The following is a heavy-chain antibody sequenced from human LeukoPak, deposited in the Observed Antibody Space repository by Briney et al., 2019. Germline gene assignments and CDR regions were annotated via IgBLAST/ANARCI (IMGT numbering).Heavy chain of an antibody. J-gene: IGHJ4*02. CDR2: IIPIFGTA. Sequence: WASVKVSCKASGGTFSSYAISWVRQAPGQGLEWMGGIIPIFGTANYAQKFQGRVTITTDESTSTAYMELSSLRSEDTAVYYCASAAAGTADYWGQGTLVTVPS. D-gene: IGHD6-13*01. CDR1: GGTFSSYA. V-gene: IGHV1-69*05. CDR3: ASAAAGTADY.